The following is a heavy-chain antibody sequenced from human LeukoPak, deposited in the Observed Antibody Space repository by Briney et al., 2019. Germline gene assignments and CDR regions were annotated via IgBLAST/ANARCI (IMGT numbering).Heavy chain of an antibody. D-gene: IGHD2-2*01. Sequence: ASVKVSCKASGYTFTGYYMHWVRQAPGQGLEWMGWMNPNSGRTGFAQRFQGRLTMTRNTSISTAYMELSSLTSEDTAVYYCARGPVSTHGMDVWGQGTTVTVSS. CDR1: GYTFTGYY. V-gene: IGHV1-8*02. CDR3: ARGPVSTHGMDV. J-gene: IGHJ6*02. CDR2: MNPNSGRT.